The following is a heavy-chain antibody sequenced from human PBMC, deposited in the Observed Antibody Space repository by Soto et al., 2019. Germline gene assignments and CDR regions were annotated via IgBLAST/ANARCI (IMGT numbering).Heavy chain of an antibody. CDR3: AKSPPAVAGYFDY. V-gene: IGHV3-30*18. CDR1: GFTFSSSG. Sequence: QVQLVESGGGVVQPGRSLRLSCVASGFTFSSSGMHWVRQAPGKGLEWVAVTSYDGSNGYYADSVRGRFTISRDNSKNTLYLQMNSLRAEHTAVYYGAKSPPAVAGYFDYWGQGTLVTVSS. D-gene: IGHD6-19*01. CDR2: TSYDGSNG. J-gene: IGHJ4*02.